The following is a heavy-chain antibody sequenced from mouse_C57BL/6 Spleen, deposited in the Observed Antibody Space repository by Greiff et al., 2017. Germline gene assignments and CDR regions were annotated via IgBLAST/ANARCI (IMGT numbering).Heavy chain of an antibody. V-gene: IGHV1-64*01. J-gene: IGHJ3*01. CDR2: IHPNSGST. CDR3: ARSSEAWFAY. Sequence: QVQLQQPGAELVKPGASVKLSCKASGYTFTSYWMHWVKQRPGQGLEWIGMIHPNSGSTNYNEKFKSKARLTVDKSSSTAYMQLSSLTSEDSAVYYCARSSEAWFAYWGQGTLVTVSA. CDR1: GYTFTSYW. D-gene: IGHD1-1*01.